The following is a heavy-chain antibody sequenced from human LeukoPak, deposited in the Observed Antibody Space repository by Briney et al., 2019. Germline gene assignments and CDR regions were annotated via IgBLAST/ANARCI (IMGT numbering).Heavy chain of an antibody. CDR1: GGSFIGFH. CDR2: INHSGST. D-gene: IGHD2-15*01. V-gene: IGHV4-34*01. Sequence: SETLSLTCAVYGGSFIGFHWNWIRQPPGKGLEWIGEINHSGSTNYNPSLKNRVTISVDTSKNQFSLKLSSVTAADTAVYYCARYCSGGSCYSPSTFDIWGQGTMVTVSS. CDR3: ARYCSGGSCYSPSTFDI. J-gene: IGHJ3*02.